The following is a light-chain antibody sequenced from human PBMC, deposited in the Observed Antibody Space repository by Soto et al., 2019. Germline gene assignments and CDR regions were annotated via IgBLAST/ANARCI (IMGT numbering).Light chain of an antibody. CDR3: CSFAGSYTHYV. J-gene: IGLJ1*01. V-gene: IGLV2-11*01. Sequence: QSALTQPRSVSGSPGQSVTISCTGTSSDVGGYSYVSWFQQHPGKAPKLMIYDVSKRPSGVPDRFSGSKSSNTASLTISGLQAEDEADYYCCSFAGSYTHYVFGTGTKVTVL. CDR1: SSDVGGYSY. CDR2: DVS.